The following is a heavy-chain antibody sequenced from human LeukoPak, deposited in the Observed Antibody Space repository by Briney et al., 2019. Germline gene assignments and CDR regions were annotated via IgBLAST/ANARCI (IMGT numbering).Heavy chain of an antibody. V-gene: IGHV3-30*18. D-gene: IGHD1-26*01. CDR1: GFTFNSYG. Sequence: PGGSLRLSCAASGFTFNSYGMHWVRQAPGKGLEWVAVISYDGSNKYYADFVKGRFTISRDNSKNTLYLQMNSLRAEDTAVYYCAKVQGRWELEGYFDYWGQGTLVTVSS. J-gene: IGHJ4*02. CDR3: AKVQGRWELEGYFDY. CDR2: ISYDGSNK.